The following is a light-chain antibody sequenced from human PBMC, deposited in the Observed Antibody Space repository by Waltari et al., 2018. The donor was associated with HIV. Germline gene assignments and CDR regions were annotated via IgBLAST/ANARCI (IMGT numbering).Light chain of an antibody. V-gene: IGLV1-44*01. J-gene: IGLJ2*01. CDR1: SSTLGPNP. CDR2: DNN. Sequence: QSLLTQPPSASGPPGQRVTLSCSGRSSTLGPNPVSWYQRLPGTAPKLLSYDNNQRPSGVPDRFSGSKSGTSASLAISGLQSEDEADYYCAVWDDGLITLVFGGGSKLTVL. CDR3: AVWDDGLITLV.